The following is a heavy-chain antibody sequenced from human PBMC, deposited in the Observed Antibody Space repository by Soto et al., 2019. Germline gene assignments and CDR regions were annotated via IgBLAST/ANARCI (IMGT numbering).Heavy chain of an antibody. D-gene: IGHD3-22*01. CDR2: ISAYNGNT. Sequence: QVQLVQSGAEVKKPGASVKVSCKASGYTFTSYGISWVRQAPGQGLEWMGWISAYNGNTNYAQKLQGRVTMTTDTSTSIAYMELRSLRSDDTAVYYCASWGGTYYYDSSGYWNYYYYGMDVWGQGTTVTVSS. J-gene: IGHJ6*02. V-gene: IGHV1-18*01. CDR3: ASWGGTYYYDSSGYWNYYYYGMDV. CDR1: GYTFTSYG.